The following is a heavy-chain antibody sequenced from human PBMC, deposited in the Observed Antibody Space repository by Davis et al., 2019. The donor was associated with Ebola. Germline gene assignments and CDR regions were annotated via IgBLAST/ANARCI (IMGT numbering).Heavy chain of an antibody. CDR2: INSYGSSA. V-gene: IGHV3-74*01. CDR1: GFTFSSYW. D-gene: IGHD3-10*01. J-gene: IGHJ6*02. Sequence: PGGSLRLSCAASGFTFSSYWMHWVRQAPGKGLVWVSRINSYGSSATYADSVRGRFTISRDNAKNTLYLQMNSLRAEDTAVYYCAREPIAGSGSYYRPRYYGMDVWGQGTTVTVSS. CDR3: AREPIAGSGSYYRPRYYGMDV.